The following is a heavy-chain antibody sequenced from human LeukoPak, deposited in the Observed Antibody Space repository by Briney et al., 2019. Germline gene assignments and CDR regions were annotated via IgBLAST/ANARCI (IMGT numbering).Heavy chain of an antibody. D-gene: IGHD5-18*01. CDR1: GGSISSSSYY. V-gene: IGHV4-39*07. Sequence: PSETLSLTCTVSGGSISSSSYYWGWIRQPPGKGLEWIGSMYESGSTHYNPSLKSRVTISVDTSQTQFSLKLSSVTAADTAVYYCARGGNTAMRWFDPWGQGTLVTVSS. CDR3: ARGGNTAMRWFDP. CDR2: MYESGST. J-gene: IGHJ5*02.